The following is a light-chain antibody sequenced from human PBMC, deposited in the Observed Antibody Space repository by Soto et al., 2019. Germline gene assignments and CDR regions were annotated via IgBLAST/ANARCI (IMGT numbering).Light chain of an antibody. CDR1: QSVYNN. V-gene: IGKV3-15*01. J-gene: IGKJ3*01. Sequence: TVMTQSKATLSXXPGEXATLXXRXSQSVYNNLAWYQQKPGQAPRLLIYGASTRSTGIPARFSGSGSGTEFTLTISSLQSEDFAVYFCQHYNNWPPVTFAPGTKVYI. CDR2: GAS. CDR3: QHYNNWPPVT.